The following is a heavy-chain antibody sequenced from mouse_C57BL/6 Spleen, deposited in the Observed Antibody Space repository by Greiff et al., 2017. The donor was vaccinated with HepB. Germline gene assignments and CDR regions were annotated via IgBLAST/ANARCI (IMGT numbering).Heavy chain of an antibody. CDR1: GYTFTSYW. D-gene: IGHD1-1*01. J-gene: IGHJ3*01. CDR2: IYPGSGST. Sequence: QVQLQQPGAELVKPGASVKMSCKASGYTFTSYWITWVKQRPGQGLEWIGDIYPGSGSTNYNEKFKSKATLTVDTSSSTAYMQLSSLTSEDSAVYDCARESPRYYGSSYGGFAYWGQGTLVTVSA. V-gene: IGHV1-55*01. CDR3: ARESPRYYGSSYGGFAY.